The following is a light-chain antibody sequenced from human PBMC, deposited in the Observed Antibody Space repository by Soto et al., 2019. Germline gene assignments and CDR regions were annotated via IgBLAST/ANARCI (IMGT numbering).Light chain of an antibody. Sequence: DIQMTQSPSSLSASIGDKLTISCRANQSITHFLNWYQKKPGEVPKLLIYASSRLGSGVPSRFSGSGSGTDFALTINSLQPEDFATYYCQQSYTTPRLSFGGGTRVYLK. CDR1: QSITHF. CDR3: QQSYTTPRLS. J-gene: IGKJ4*01. CDR2: ASS. V-gene: IGKV1-39*01.